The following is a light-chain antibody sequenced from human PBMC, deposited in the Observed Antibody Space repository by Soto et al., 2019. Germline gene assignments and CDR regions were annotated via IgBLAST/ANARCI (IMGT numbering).Light chain of an antibody. J-gene: IGLJ2*01. CDR3: ASWDDRLGAVI. CDR2: SNN. Sequence: QSVLTQPPSASGTPAQKVFISCSGSSSNIGGTNYAYWYQQLPGAAPKLLMHSNNLRPSGVPERISGSKFGTAASLAISGLRSEDEAVYYCASWDDRLGAVIFGGGTKVTV. V-gene: IGLV1-47*02. CDR1: SSNIGGTNY.